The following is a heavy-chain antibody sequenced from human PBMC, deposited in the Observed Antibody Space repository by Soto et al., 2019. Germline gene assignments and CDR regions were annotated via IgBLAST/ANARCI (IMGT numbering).Heavy chain of an antibody. CDR2: IYYSGST. D-gene: IGHD5-12*01. V-gene: IGHV4-59*01. CDR3: ARGKSGYDFFWDDY. Sequence: SETLSLTCTVSGGSISSYYWSWIRQPPGKGLEWIGYIYYSGSTNYNPSLKSRVTISVDTSKNQFSLKLSSVTAADTAVYYCARGKSGYDFFWDDYWGQGTLVTVSS. CDR1: GGSISSYY. J-gene: IGHJ4*02.